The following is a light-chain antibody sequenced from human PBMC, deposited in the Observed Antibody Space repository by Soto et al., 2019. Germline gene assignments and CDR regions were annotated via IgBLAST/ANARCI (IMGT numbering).Light chain of an antibody. CDR3: QQYHTTPST. CDR1: QTLLFTSNDKNS. J-gene: IGKJ2*02. Sequence: VMTQSPDSLAVSLGERAAINCKSSQTLLFTSNDKNSLAWYQQKPGQPPKLLIYWASTRASGAPDRFSGSGSGTDFTLTINSLQAEDVAVYYCQQYHTTPSTFGQGTKVEIK. CDR2: WAS. V-gene: IGKV4-1*01.